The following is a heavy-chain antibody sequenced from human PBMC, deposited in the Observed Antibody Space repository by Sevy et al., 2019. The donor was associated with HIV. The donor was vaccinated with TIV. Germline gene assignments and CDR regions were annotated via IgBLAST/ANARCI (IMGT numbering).Heavy chain of an antibody. CDR2: ISSGNNYI. D-gene: IGHD6-19*01. CDR3: ARGSGAVVAGNYFDY. Sequence: GGSLRLSCGASGFTFSRYSMNWVRQAPGKGLEWVSSISSGNNYIYYADSVKGRFTISRDNAKNSLYLHMNSLRAEDTAVYYCARGSGAVVAGNYFDYWGQGILVTVSS. J-gene: IGHJ4*02. V-gene: IGHV3-21*01. CDR1: GFTFSRYS.